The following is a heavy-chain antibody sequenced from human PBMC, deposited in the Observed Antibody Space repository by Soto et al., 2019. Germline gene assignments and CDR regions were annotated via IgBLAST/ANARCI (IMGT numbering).Heavy chain of an antibody. CDR3: ARLRYDFWSGYSGDSWFDP. V-gene: IGHV4-59*08. CDR1: GGSISSYY. Sequence: PSETLSLTCTFSGGSISSYYWSWIRQPPGKGLEWIGYIYYSGSTNYNPSLKSRVTISVDTSKNQFSLKLSSVTAADTAVYYCARLRYDFWSGYSGDSWFDPWGQGTLVTVSS. D-gene: IGHD3-3*01. CDR2: IYYSGST. J-gene: IGHJ5*02.